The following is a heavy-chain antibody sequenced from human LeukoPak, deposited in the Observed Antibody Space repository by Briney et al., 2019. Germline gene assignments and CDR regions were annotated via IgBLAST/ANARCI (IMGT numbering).Heavy chain of an antibody. D-gene: IGHD2-2*01. Sequence: SETLSLTCTVSGGSISSYYWSWIRQPAGKGLEWIGRIYTSGSTNYNPSLKSRVTMSVDTSKNQFSLKLSSVTAADTAVYYCARESGWDIVVVPTDEAYNWFDPWGQGTLVTVSS. V-gene: IGHV4-4*07. J-gene: IGHJ5*02. CDR3: ARESGWDIVVVPTDEAYNWFDP. CDR1: GGSISSYY. CDR2: IYTSGST.